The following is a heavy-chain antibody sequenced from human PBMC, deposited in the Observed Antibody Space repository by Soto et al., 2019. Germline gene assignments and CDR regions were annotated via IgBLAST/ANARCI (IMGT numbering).Heavy chain of an antibody. CDR2: IYYSGST. V-gene: IGHV4-59*01. D-gene: IGHD6-13*01. CDR3: ARVGRLITAAGLLDA. Sequence: SETLSLSCTISNGSIGSYYWTWIRQPPGKGLEWIGHIYYSGSTNYNPSLKSRLTLSLDTSKNQFSLKLTSVTAADTAVYYCARVGRLITAAGLLDAWGQGTLVTVSS. CDR1: NGSIGSYY. J-gene: IGHJ5*02.